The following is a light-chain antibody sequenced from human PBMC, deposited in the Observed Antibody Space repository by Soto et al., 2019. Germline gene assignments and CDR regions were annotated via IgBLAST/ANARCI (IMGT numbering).Light chain of an antibody. J-gene: IGKJ5*01. V-gene: IGKV3-11*01. CDR2: DAS. Sequence: IVLTQSPATLSFSPCEIATLSCSSSQSVKTFLVWYQQRPGQAPRLLIYDASHRAAGIPARFSGSGFGTDFTLTISSLEPEDAAVYYCQQRSNWPPITFGQGTRLEIK. CDR1: QSVKTF. CDR3: QQRSNWPPIT.